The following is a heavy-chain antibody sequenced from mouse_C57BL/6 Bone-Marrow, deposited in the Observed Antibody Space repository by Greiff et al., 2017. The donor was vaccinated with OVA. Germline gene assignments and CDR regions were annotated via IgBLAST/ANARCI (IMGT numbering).Heavy chain of an antibody. CDR1: GFTFTDYY. D-gene: IGHD2-10*01. V-gene: IGHV7-3*01. CDR3: ARYPVLPHYYAMDY. Sequence: EVKLMESGGGLVQPGGSLSLSCAASGFTFTDYYMSWVRQPPGKALEWLGFIRNKANGYTTEYSASVKGRFTISRDNSQSILYLQMNALRAEDSATYYCARYPVLPHYYAMDYWGQGTSVTVSS. CDR2: IRNKANGYTT. J-gene: IGHJ4*01.